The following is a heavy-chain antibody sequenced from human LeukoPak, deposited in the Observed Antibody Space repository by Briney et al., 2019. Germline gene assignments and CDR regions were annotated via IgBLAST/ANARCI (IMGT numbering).Heavy chain of an antibody. Sequence: TGGSLRLSCAASGFTFSSYWMSWVRQAPGKGLVWVSRINSDGSSTTYADSVKGRFTISRDNAKNTLYLQMNSLRAEDTAVYYCAGLDFGQDYWGQGTLVTVSS. J-gene: IGHJ4*02. D-gene: IGHD3/OR15-3a*01. V-gene: IGHV3-74*03. CDR2: INSDGSST. CDR3: AGLDFGQDY. CDR1: GFTFSSYW.